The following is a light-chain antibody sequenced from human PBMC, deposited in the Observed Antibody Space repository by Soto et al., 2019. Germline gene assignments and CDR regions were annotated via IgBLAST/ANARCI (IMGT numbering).Light chain of an antibody. CDR1: SSNIGNNY. J-gene: IGLJ1*01. Sequence: QSVLTQPPSVSAAPGQTFTISCYGSSSNIGNNYVSWYQQLPGTAPKLLIYEKNKRPSGIPDRFSSSKSGTSATLGITGLQTGDEADYYCGTWDSSLSAVFGTGTKVTVL. V-gene: IGLV1-51*02. CDR3: GTWDSSLSAV. CDR2: EKN.